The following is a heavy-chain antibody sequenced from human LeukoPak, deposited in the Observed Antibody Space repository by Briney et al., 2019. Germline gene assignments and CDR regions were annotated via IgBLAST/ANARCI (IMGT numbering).Heavy chain of an antibody. CDR1: GGSISSYY. V-gene: IGHV4-59*08. CDR2: IYYSGST. Sequence: PSETLSLTCTVSGGSISSYYWSWIRQPPGKGLEWIGYIYYSGSTNYNPSLKSRVTISVDTSKNQFSLKLSSVTAADTAVYYCARHGGETAMVNAFDIWGQGTRVTVSS. D-gene: IGHD5-18*01. J-gene: IGHJ3*02. CDR3: ARHGGETAMVNAFDI.